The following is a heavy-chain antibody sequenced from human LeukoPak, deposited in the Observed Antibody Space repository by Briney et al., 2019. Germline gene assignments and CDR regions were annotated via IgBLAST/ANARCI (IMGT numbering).Heavy chain of an antibody. J-gene: IGHJ4*02. CDR2: IYHTGST. D-gene: IGHD2-8*01. V-gene: IGHV4-38-2*02. CDR3: AKDRSCTNNICHGDFDY. Sequence: SETLSLTCAVSGYSISSGYYWGWIRQPPGKGLEWIGSIYHTGSTYYNPSLKSRVTISVDTSKNQFSLKLSSVTAADTAVYYCAKDRSCTNNICHGDFDYWGQGTLVTVSS. CDR1: GYSISSGYY.